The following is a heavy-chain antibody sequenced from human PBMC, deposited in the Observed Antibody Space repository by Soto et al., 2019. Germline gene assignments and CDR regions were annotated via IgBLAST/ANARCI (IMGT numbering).Heavy chain of an antibody. J-gene: IGHJ4*02. D-gene: IGHD6-13*01. CDR1: GGSFSGYY. CDR3: AFPATADLDY. Sequence: SETLSLTCAVYGGSFSGYYWSWIRQPPGKGLEWIGEINHSGSTNYNPSLKSRVTISVDTSKNQFSLTLISVTAADTAVYYCAFPATADLDYWGKGILVT. CDR2: INHSGST. V-gene: IGHV4-34*01.